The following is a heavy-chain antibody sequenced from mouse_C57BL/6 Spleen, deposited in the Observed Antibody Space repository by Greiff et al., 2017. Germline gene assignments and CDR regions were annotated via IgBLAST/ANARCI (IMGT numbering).Heavy chain of an antibody. CDR3: ARRWDDPLWYFDV. CDR2: ISDGGSYT. J-gene: IGHJ1*03. V-gene: IGHV5-4*01. Sequence: EVQLVESGGGLVKPGGSLKLSCAASGFTFSSYAMSWVRQTPEKRLEWVATISDGGSYTYYPDNVKGRFTIARDNATNNLYLQMSHLKSEDTAMYDCARRWDDPLWYFDVWGTGTTVTVSS. D-gene: IGHD4-1*01. CDR1: GFTFSSYA.